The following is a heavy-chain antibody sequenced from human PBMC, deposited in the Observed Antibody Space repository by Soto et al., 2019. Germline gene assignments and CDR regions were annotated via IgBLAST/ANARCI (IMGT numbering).Heavy chain of an antibody. D-gene: IGHD3-10*01. CDR3: ARDSNGSGSRKGVDWFDP. Sequence: SVKVSCKASGGTFSSYAISWVRQAPGQGLEWMGGIIPIFGTANYAQKFQGRVTITADESTSTAYMELSSLRSEDTAVYYCARDSNGSGSRKGVDWFDPWGQGILVTVSS. J-gene: IGHJ5*02. CDR2: IIPIFGTA. V-gene: IGHV1-69*13. CDR1: GGTFSSYA.